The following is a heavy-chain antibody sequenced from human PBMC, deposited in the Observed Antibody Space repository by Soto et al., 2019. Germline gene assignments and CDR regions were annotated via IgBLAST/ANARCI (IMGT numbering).Heavy chain of an antibody. D-gene: IGHD6-6*01. Sequence: GESLKISCKGSGYSFTSYWISWVRQMPGKGLEWMGRIDPSDSYTNYSPSFQGHVTISADKSISTAYLQWSSMKASDTAMYYCARSHVEYRSSYARGEFNSWGQGTLVTVSS. CDR3: ARSHVEYRSSYARGEFNS. CDR2: IDPSDSYT. V-gene: IGHV5-10-1*01. J-gene: IGHJ4*02. CDR1: GYSFTSYW.